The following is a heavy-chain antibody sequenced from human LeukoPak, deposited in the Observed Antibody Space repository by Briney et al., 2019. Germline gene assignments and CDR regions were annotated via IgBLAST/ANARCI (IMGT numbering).Heavy chain of an antibody. CDR3: ARGKPARGSGRSSFDY. CDR2: INHSGST. V-gene: IGHV4-34*01. J-gene: IGHJ4*02. D-gene: IGHD3-10*01. Sequence: SETLSLTCAVYGGSFSGYYWSWIRQPPGKGLEWIGEINHSGSTNYNPSLKSRVTISVDTSKNQFSLKLSSVTAADTAVYHCARGKPARGSGRSSFDYWGQGTLVTVSS. CDR1: GGSFSGYY.